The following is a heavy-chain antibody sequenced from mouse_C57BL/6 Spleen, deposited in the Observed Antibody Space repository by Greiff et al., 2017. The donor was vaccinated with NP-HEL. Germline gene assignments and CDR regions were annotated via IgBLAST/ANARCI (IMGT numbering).Heavy chain of an antibody. D-gene: IGHD1-1*01. J-gene: IGHJ2*01. CDR3: ARGNATVVRKYYFDY. CDR1: GFTFSSYA. CDR2: ISDGGSYT. V-gene: IGHV5-4*03. Sequence: EVKLVESGGGLVKPGGSLKLSCAASGFTFSSYAMSWVRQTPEKRLEWVATISDGGSYTYYPDNVQGRFHISRDNAKNNLYLQMRHLKSEDTAMYYCARGNATVVRKYYFDYWGQGTTLTVSS.